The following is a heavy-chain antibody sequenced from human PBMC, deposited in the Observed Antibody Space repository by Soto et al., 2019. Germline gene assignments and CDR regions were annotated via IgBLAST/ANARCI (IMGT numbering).Heavy chain of an antibody. Sequence: EVQLVESGGGLVQPGGSLRLSCAASGFTFSSYLMSWVRQAPGKGLEWVANIKQDGSEKYYVDSVKGRFTISRDNAKKSLYLQMNSLRAEDTAVYYCARDLGSSSYFDYWGQGNLVTVSS. J-gene: IGHJ4*02. CDR2: IKQDGSEK. V-gene: IGHV3-7*03. D-gene: IGHD3-10*01. CDR3: ARDLGSSSYFDY. CDR1: GFTFSSYL.